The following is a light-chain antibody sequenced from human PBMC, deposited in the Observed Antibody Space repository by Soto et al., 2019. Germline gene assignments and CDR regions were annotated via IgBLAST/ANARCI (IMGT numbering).Light chain of an antibody. J-gene: IGKJ2*01. CDR3: QQRSAWPRNT. V-gene: IGKV3-11*01. CDR1: QRVTSY. CDR2: DIS. Sequence: DIVLTQFPATLSLSPGERATLSCRASQRVTSYLAWYQQKPGQAPRLLIYDISNRATGVPARFIGSGSGTDFTHTISSLEHEDSAVYYCQQRSAWPRNTFGQGTKLEI.